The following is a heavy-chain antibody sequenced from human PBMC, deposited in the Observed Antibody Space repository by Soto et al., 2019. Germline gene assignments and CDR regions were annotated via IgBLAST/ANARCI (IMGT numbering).Heavy chain of an antibody. V-gene: IGHV1-8*01. J-gene: IGHJ4*02. CDR1: GYTFTSYD. Sequence: ASVKVSCKASGYTFTSYDINWVRQATGQGLEWMGWMNAGSANTGYAQKFQGRVTMTRDTSASTAYMELSSLRSEDTAVYYCASESYGGEFDYWGQGTLVTVSS. D-gene: IGHD4-17*01. CDR3: ASESYGGEFDY. CDR2: MNAGSANT.